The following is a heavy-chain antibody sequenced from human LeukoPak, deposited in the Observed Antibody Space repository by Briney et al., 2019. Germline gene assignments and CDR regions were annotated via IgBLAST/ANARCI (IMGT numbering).Heavy chain of an antibody. CDR1: GVSISRFY. CDR3: VQTTGWPGFDY. Sequence: SETLSLTCTPSGVSISRFYWSWVRQPPGKGLEWIGNIYSGVPTYFNPSPKSRVIISVDTSKNQFSLNLTSVTAADTAMYYCVQTTGWPGFDYWGQGILVTVSS. D-gene: IGHD1-1*01. V-gene: IGHV4-4*09. CDR2: IYSGVPT. J-gene: IGHJ4*02.